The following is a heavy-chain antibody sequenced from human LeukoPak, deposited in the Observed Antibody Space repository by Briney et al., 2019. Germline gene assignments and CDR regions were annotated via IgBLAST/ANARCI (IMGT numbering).Heavy chain of an antibody. CDR1: GFTFSSYA. V-gene: IGHV3-30-3*01. CDR2: ISYDGSNK. CDR3: ARGVGDDFWRAFDY. D-gene: IGHD3-3*01. J-gene: IGHJ4*02. Sequence: GGSLRLSCAASGFTFSSYAMHWVRQAPGKGLEWVAVISYDGSNKYYADSVKGRFTISRDNSKNTLYLQMNSLRAEDTAVYYCARGVGDDFWRAFDYWGQGTLVTVSS.